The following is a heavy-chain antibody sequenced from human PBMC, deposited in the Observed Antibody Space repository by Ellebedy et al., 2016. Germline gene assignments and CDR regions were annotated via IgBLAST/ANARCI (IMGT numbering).Heavy chain of an antibody. CDR2: ISYDGSNK. CDR1: GFTFSSYG. Sequence: GESLKISXAASGFTFSSYGMHWVRQAPGKGLEWVAVISYDGSNKYYADSVKGRFTISRDNAKNSLYLQMNSLRAEDTAVYYCARDPGYCSSTSCYVSSWFDPWGQGTLVTVSS. CDR3: ARDPGYCSSTSCYVSSWFDP. V-gene: IGHV3-30*03. D-gene: IGHD2-2*01. J-gene: IGHJ5*02.